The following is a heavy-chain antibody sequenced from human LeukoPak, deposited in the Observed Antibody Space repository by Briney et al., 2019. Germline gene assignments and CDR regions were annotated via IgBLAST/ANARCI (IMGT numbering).Heavy chain of an antibody. V-gene: IGHV5-51*01. D-gene: IGHD1/OR15-1a*01. CDR3: AAITTSEIFDY. Sequence: GESLKISCKGSTYSFTTHWIGWVRQMPGQGLEWMGIIYPSDSDTRYSPSFQGQVTISADKSISTASLQWSSLKASDTAMYYCAAITTSEIFDYWGQGTLVTVSS. CDR1: TYSFTTHW. J-gene: IGHJ4*02. CDR2: IYPSDSDT.